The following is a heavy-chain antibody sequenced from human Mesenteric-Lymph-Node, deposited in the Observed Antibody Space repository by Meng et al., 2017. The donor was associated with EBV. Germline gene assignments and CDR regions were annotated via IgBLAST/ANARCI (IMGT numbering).Heavy chain of an antibody. CDR2: INQVGST. J-gene: IGHJ4*02. CDR3: ARSGAIIGVQGAPDY. Sequence: APLQPVDAGLLTPSETLSLTCAVSGGSFGGYFWTWVRLAPGKGLEWIGEINQVGSTNYNPSLRSRVTISVDTSKTQFSLEVTSVTAADTAVYYCARSGAIIGVQGAPDYWGQGTLVTVSS. CDR1: GGSFGGYF. D-gene: IGHD3-10*01. V-gene: IGHV4-34*01.